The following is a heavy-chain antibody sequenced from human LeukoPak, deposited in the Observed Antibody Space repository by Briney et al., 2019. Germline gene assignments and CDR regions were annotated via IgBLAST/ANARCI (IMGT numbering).Heavy chain of an antibody. Sequence: GGSLRLSCAASGFTFSTYGMHWVRQAPGKGPEWMAVISYDGINKDYADSVKDRFTVSRDNSKNTLYLQMYSLRAEDTAVYFCARDFDTLTGYYWKSFDYWGQGTLVTVSS. CDR2: ISYDGINK. J-gene: IGHJ4*02. CDR1: GFTFSTYG. D-gene: IGHD3-9*01. V-gene: IGHV3-30*03. CDR3: ARDFDTLTGYYWKSFDY.